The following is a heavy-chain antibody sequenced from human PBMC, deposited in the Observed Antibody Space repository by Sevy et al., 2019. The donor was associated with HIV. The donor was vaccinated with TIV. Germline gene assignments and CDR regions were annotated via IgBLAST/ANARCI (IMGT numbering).Heavy chain of an antibody. CDR1: GFTFSSYA. V-gene: IGHV3-30*04. Sequence: GGSLRLSCAASGFTFSSYAMHWVRQAPGKGLEWVAVISYDGSNKYYADSVKGRFTISRDNSKNTLYLQMNSLRAEDTAVYYCAGDRNDFWSGYFDYYYYGMDVWGQGTTVTVSS. CDR3: AGDRNDFWSGYFDYYYYGMDV. J-gene: IGHJ6*02. CDR2: ISYDGSNK. D-gene: IGHD3-3*01.